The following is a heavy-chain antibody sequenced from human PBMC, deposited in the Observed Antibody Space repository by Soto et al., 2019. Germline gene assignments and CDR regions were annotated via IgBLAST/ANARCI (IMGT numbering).Heavy chain of an antibody. J-gene: IGHJ4*02. CDR2: ISAYNGNT. D-gene: IGHD1-26*01. Sequence: GTSVKVTCKDSGYTFTSNGSRWVRQAPGQGLEWMGWISAYNGNTNYAQKLQGRVTMTTDTSTSTAYMELRSLRSDDTAVYYCARGVGWEPLDYWGQGTLVTVSS. CDR3: ARGVGWEPLDY. V-gene: IGHV1-18*01. CDR1: GYTFTSNG.